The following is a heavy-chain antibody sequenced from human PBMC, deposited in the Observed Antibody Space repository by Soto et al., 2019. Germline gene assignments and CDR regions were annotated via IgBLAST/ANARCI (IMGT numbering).Heavy chain of an antibody. D-gene: IGHD3-22*01. CDR3: ARDLNYDSSGYSDIGVGY. Sequence: PGGSLRLSCAASGFTFSSYAMHWVRQAPGKGLEWVAVISYDGSNKYYADSVKGRFTISRDNSKNTLYLQMNSLRAEDTAVYYCARDLNYDSSGYSDIGVGYWGQGALVTVSS. CDR1: GFTFSSYA. V-gene: IGHV3-30-3*01. J-gene: IGHJ4*02. CDR2: ISYDGSNK.